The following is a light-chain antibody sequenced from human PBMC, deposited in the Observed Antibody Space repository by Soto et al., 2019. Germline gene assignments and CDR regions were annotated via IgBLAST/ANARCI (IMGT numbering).Light chain of an antibody. CDR2: AAS. CDR1: QSISSY. V-gene: IGKV1-39*01. J-gene: IGKJ4*01. Sequence: DIHLTQYPSSLSASVGDRVTITCRASQSISSYLNWYQQKPGKAPKLLIYAASSLQSGVPSRFSGSGSGTDFTLTISSLQPEDFATYYCQQSYSTLPTFGGGTKVDIK. CDR3: QQSYSTLPT.